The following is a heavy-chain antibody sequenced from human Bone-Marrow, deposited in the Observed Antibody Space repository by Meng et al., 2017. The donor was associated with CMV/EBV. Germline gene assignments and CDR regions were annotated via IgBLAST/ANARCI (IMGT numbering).Heavy chain of an antibody. CDR2: ISSSSSTI. Sequence: GESLKISCAASGFTFSSYSMNWVRQAPGKGLEWVSYISSSSSTIYYADSVKGRFTISRDNAKNSLYLQMNSLRAEDTAVYYCARVGIVVVSWGQGPRVTVSS. CDR3: ARVGIVVVS. CDR1: GFTFSSYS. J-gene: IGHJ5*02. V-gene: IGHV3-48*04. D-gene: IGHD2-21*01.